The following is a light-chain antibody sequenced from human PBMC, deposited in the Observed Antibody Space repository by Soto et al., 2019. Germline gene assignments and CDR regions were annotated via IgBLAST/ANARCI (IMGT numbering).Light chain of an antibody. J-gene: IGLJ1*01. V-gene: IGLV2-8*01. CDR3: KSYAGSNTYV. CDR1: KNDIGVYDF. CDR2: EVV. Sequence: SVLTQPPSASGSPGQSVTISCTGTKNDIGVYDFVSWYQHHPGKAPRLIIYEVVQRPSGVPDRFSGSTSGNTASLTVSGLQAADEADYFCKSYAGSNTYVFGSGTKVTVL.